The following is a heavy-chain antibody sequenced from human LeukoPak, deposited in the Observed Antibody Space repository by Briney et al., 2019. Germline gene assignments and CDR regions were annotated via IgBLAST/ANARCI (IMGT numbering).Heavy chain of an antibody. V-gene: IGHV3-33*08. J-gene: IGHJ4*02. CDR3: ARADFDY. CDR1: GFTFSSHS. Sequence: PGGSLRLSCAASGFTFSSHSMNWVRQAPGKGLEWVAVIWYDGSNKYYADSVKGRFTISRDNSKNTLYLQMNSLRAEDTAVYYCARADFDYWGQGTLVTVSS. CDR2: IWYDGSNK.